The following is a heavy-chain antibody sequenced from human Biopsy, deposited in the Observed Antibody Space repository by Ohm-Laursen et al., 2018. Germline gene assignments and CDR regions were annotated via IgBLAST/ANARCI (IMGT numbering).Heavy chain of an antibody. CDR2: INPKSGDT. CDR1: GFSFTAFS. D-gene: IGHD2-2*01. CDR3: ARGRRHCSGTCSRWYFDL. V-gene: IGHV1-2*02. Sequence: ASVKVSCKASGFSFTAFSVHWLRQAPGQGLEWMGWINPKSGDTDYPQNFQGRVSMTRDTSISTAYMDLSRLRSDDTAVYYCARGRRHCSGTCSRWYFDLWGRGTLVTVSS. J-gene: IGHJ2*01.